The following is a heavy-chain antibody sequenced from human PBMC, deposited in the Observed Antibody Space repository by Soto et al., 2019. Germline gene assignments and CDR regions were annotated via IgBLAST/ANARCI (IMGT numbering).Heavy chain of an antibody. CDR2: TYYRSKWYN. J-gene: IGHJ4*02. CDR1: GDSVSSNSAA. Sequence: SQTLSLTCAISGDSVSSNSAAWNWIRQSPSRGLEWLGRTYYRSKWYNDYAVSVKSRITINPDTSRNQFSLQLNSVTPADTAVYYCARAVTPLAYYYGSGSPPEDYYFDYWGQGTLVTVSS. V-gene: IGHV6-1*01. CDR3: ARAVTPLAYYYGSGSPPEDYYFDY. D-gene: IGHD3-10*01.